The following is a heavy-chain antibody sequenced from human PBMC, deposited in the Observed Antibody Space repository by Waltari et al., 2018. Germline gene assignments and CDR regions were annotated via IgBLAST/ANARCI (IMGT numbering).Heavy chain of an antibody. V-gene: IGHV3-11*01. CDR2: ISSSGDDV. J-gene: IGHJ5*02. CDR1: GFTFSDFY. Sequence: QVQLVESGGGLVKPGASLRLSCAASGFTFSDFYMSWIRQTPGKGLEWISYISSSGDDVYYADSVKGRFTFSRDNTNNSLYLQMTSLRPEDTAVYYCARGAPFDPWGQVTLVIVSS. CDR3: ARGAPFDP.